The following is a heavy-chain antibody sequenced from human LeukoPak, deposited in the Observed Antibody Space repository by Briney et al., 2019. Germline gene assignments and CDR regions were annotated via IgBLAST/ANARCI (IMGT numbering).Heavy chain of an antibody. V-gene: IGHV4-39*02. Sequence: PSETLSLTCTVSGGSISSSSHYWGWIRQPPGKGLEWIGSIYYSGSTNYNPSLKSRVTISIDTSKNHFSLKLSSVTAADTAEYYCARRPLSTSWPTFDYWGQGTLVIVSS. D-gene: IGHD6-13*01. CDR3: ARRPLSTSWPTFDY. CDR2: IYYSGST. J-gene: IGHJ4*02. CDR1: GGSISSSSHY.